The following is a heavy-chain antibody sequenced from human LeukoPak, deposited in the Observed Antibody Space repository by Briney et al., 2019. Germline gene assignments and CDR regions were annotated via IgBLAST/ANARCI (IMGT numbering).Heavy chain of an antibody. CDR1: GFTFSSYA. CDR2: ISYDGSNK. V-gene: IGHV3-30*04. CDR3: ARESGSSAHDAFDI. J-gene: IGHJ3*02. D-gene: IGHD3-10*01. Sequence: PGGSLRLSCAASGFTFSSYAMHWVRQAPGKGLEWVAVISYDGSNKYYADSVKGRFTISRDNSKNTLYLQMNSLRAEDTAVYYCARESGSSAHDAFDIWGQGTTVTVSS.